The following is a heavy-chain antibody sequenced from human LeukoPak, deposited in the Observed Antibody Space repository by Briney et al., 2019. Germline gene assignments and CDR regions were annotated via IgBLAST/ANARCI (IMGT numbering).Heavy chain of an antibody. CDR3: ARDWGNYYDSSGYLDY. Sequence: GGSLRLSCAASGFTVSSNYMSWVRQAPGKGLEWVSVIYSGGRTYYADSVKGRFTISRDNSKNTLYLQTNSLRAEDTAVYYCARDWGNYYDSSGYLDYWGQGTLVTVSS. J-gene: IGHJ4*02. D-gene: IGHD3-22*01. CDR2: IYSGGRT. CDR1: GFTVSSNY. V-gene: IGHV3-53*05.